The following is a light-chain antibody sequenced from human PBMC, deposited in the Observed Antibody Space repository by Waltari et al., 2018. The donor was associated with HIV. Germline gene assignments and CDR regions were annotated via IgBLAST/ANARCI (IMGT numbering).Light chain of an antibody. CDR1: RRHVGGYRS. Sequence: QSALTQPASVSGAPGQSITISCPATRRHVGGYRSVSWYPQHPGKAPKLMIFDVSNRPSGVSNRFSGSKSGNTASLTISGLQAEDEAHYFCSSYSSSTALVVFGGGTKVTVL. CDR3: SSYSSSTALVV. CDR2: DVS. V-gene: IGLV2-14*03. J-gene: IGLJ2*01.